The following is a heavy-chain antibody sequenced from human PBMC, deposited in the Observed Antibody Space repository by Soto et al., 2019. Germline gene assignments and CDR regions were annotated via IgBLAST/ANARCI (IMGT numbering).Heavy chain of an antibody. D-gene: IGHD3-3*01. Sequence: QLQLQESGPGLVKPSETLSLTCTVSGGSISSSSYYWGWIRQPPGKGLEWIGSIYYSGSTYYNPSLKSRVTISVDTSKNQFSLKLSSVTAADTAVYYCARHHKSGYYGMDVWGQGTTVTVSS. J-gene: IGHJ6*02. CDR3: ARHHKSGYYGMDV. V-gene: IGHV4-39*01. CDR2: IYYSGST. CDR1: GGSISSSSYY.